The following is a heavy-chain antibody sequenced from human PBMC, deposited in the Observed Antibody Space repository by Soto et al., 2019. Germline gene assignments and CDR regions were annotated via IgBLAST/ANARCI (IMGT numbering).Heavy chain of an antibody. Sequence: QVQLQESGPGLVKPSQTLSLTCIVSGDSISRGGYFWPWIRPHPGTGLEWIGYIYDSGSAFYNPSLKSRVTMSVDTSKNQCSLNLRSVTAADTAVFYCARGILRPNHYMDVWGKGTAVAVSS. CDR1: GDSISRGGYF. J-gene: IGHJ6*03. V-gene: IGHV4-31*03. CDR2: IYDSGSA. CDR3: ARGILRPNHYMDV. D-gene: IGHD5-12*01.